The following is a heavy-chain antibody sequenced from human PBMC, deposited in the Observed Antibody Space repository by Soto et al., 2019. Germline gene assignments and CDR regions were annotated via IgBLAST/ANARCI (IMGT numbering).Heavy chain of an antibody. J-gene: IGHJ6*02. CDR3: ARGINGVTILNYYYYGMDV. D-gene: IGHD3-9*01. CDR1: GYTFTSYD. V-gene: IGHV1-8*01. Sequence: QVQLVQSGAEVKKPGASVKVSCKASGYTFTSYDINWVRQATGQGLEWMGWMNPNSGNTGYAQKFQGRVTMTRNTSISTAYMELSSLRSEDTAVYYCARGINGVTILNYYYYGMDVWGQGTTVTVSS. CDR2: MNPNSGNT.